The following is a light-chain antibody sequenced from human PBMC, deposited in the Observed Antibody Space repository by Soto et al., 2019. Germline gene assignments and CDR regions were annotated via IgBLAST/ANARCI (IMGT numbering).Light chain of an antibody. J-gene: IGLJ3*02. CDR3: QSYDSTLSGSWV. Sequence: QSVLTQPPSVSGAPGQRVTISCTGSSSNIGAEYDVHWYQQLPGTAPKLLIYGNNKLASGVPDRFSASKSGTSASLAITGLQAEYEADYYCQSYDSTLSGSWVFGGGTKLTVL. CDR1: SSNIGAEYD. CDR2: GNN. V-gene: IGLV1-40*01.